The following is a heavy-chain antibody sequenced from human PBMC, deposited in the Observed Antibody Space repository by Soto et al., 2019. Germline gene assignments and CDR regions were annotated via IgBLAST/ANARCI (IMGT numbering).Heavy chain of an antibody. D-gene: IGHD1-1*01. CDR3: ARGRYGDY. V-gene: IGHV1-18*01. CDR1: GYAFTTYG. CDR2: ISAHNGNT. Sequence: QVHLVQSGAEVKKPGASVKVSCQGSGYAFTTYGITWVRQAPGQGLEWMGWISAHNGNTNYAQKLQGRVTGTRDTSTSTAYMGLRSLRYDDTAVYYCARGRYGDYWGQGARVTVSS. J-gene: IGHJ4*02.